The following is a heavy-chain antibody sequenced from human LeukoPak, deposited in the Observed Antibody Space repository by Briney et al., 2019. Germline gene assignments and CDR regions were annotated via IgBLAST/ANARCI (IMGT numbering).Heavy chain of an antibody. J-gene: IGHJ1*01. CDR2: INPNSGGT. CDR1: GYTFTSYY. V-gene: IGHV1-2*02. D-gene: IGHD6-13*01. CDR3: FGTAAGPKDFQH. Sequence: ASVKVSCKASGYTFTSYYMHWVRQAPGQGLEWMGWINPNSGGTNYAQKFQGRVTMTRDTSTSTVYMELSSLRSEDTAVYYCFGTAAGPKDFQHWGQGTLVTVSS.